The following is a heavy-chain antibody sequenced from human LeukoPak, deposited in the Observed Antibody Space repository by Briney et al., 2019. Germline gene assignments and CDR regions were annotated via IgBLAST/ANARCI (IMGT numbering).Heavy chain of an antibody. D-gene: IGHD6-13*01. CDR2: IYYSGST. V-gene: IGHV4-59*08. J-gene: IGHJ5*02. Sequence: PSGTLSLTCTVSGGSISSYYWSWVRQPPGKGLEWIGYIYYSGSTNYNPSLKSRVTISVDTSKNQFSLKLSSVTAADTAVYYCARFLRLGAAAGIDNWFDPWGQGTLVTVSS. CDR3: ARFLRLGAAAGIDNWFDP. CDR1: GGSISSYY.